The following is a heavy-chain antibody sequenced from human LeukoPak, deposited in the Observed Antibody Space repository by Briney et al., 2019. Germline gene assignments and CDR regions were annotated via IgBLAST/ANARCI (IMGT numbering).Heavy chain of an antibody. Sequence: ASVKVSCKASGGTFSSYAISWVRQAPGQGLERVGGIIPIFGTANYAQKFQGRVTITADKSTSTAYMELSSLRSEDTAVYYCARGDDWFDPWGQGTLVTVSS. CDR1: GGTFSSYA. CDR2: IIPIFGTA. CDR3: ARGDDWFDP. V-gene: IGHV1-69*06. J-gene: IGHJ5*02.